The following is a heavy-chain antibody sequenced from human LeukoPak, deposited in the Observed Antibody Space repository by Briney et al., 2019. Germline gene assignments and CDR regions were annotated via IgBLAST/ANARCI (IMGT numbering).Heavy chain of an antibody. CDR3: ARDSDHAPDY. CDR2: ISVYNGHT. V-gene: IGHV1-18*01. J-gene: IGHJ4*02. Sequence: ASVRVSCKTSGYIFTNYGVSWVRQAPGQGLEWMGWISVYNGHTIYAQEFQGRVTLTTDTSTSTAHMDLRSLRSDDTAVYYCARDSDHAPDYWGQGTLVTVSS. CDR1: GYIFTNYG. D-gene: IGHD3-10*01.